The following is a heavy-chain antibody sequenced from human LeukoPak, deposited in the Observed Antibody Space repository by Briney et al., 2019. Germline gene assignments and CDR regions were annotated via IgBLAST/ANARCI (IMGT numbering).Heavy chain of an antibody. CDR1: GYAFTGYY. Sequence: ASVKVSCKASGYAFTGYYMHWVRQAPGQGLEWMGWINPNSGGTNYAQKFQGRVTMTTDTSTSTAYMELRSLRSDDTAVYYCARDGSEYSDAVDYWGQGTLVTVSS. CDR3: ARDGSEYSDAVDY. V-gene: IGHV1-2*02. CDR2: INPNSGGT. D-gene: IGHD5-18*01. J-gene: IGHJ4*02.